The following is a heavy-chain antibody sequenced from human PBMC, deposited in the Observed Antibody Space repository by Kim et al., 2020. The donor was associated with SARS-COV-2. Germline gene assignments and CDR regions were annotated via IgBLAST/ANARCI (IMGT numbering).Heavy chain of an antibody. V-gene: IGHV3-15*01. CDR1: GFTFSKAW. CDR2: IKSETDCGTT. J-gene: IGHJ6*02. CDR3: ATARVAAGGHYYYYGMEI. D-gene: IGHD6-13*01. Sequence: GGSLRLSCAASGFTFSKAWMNWVRQAPGKGLEWVGLIKSETDCGTTDYAAPVTGRFTISRDDSQNTLFLQMNSLKTEDTAVYYCATARVAAGGHYYYYGMEIWGQGTTVTVSS.